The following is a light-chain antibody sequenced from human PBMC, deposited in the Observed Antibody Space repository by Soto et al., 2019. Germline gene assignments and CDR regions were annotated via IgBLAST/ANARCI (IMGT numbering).Light chain of an antibody. CDR1: KSVSSHY. Sequence: EIVLKQSPGTLSLSPGERVTLSCRASKSVSSHYLAWYQQKPGQAPRLLIYATSSRATGIPDRFSGSGSGTDFTLTISRLEPEDFAMYYCQQYGNSPRYSFGQGTRLEIK. CDR3: QQYGNSPRYS. J-gene: IGKJ2*03. V-gene: IGKV3-20*01. CDR2: ATS.